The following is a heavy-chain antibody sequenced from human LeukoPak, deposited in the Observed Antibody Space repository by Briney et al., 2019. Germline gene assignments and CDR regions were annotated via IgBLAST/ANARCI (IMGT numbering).Heavy chain of an antibody. CDR2: ISSSSSSI. Sequence: PGGSLRLSCAASGFTFFRHAFHWVRQAPGKGLEWVSSISSSSSSIYYADSEKGRFTLSRDNAKNSLYLQMNSLRAEDTAVYYCARSLWFGESFYFDYWGQGTLVTVSS. CDR1: GFTFFRHA. J-gene: IGHJ4*02. V-gene: IGHV3-21*01. CDR3: ARSLWFGESFYFDY. D-gene: IGHD3-10*01.